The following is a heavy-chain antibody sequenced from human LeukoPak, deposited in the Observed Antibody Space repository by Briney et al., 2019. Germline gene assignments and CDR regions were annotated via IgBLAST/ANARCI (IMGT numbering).Heavy chain of an antibody. V-gene: IGHV3-21*01. J-gene: IGHJ4*02. CDR2: VSSSSSYI. CDR3: ARGYVAAAGRYYFDS. D-gene: IGHD6-13*01. Sequence: GGSLRLPCAASGFTFTSYSMNWVRQAPGKGLEWVSCVSSSSSYIYYADSVKGRFTIPRDNAKNSLYLQMNSLRAEDTAVYYCARGYVAAAGRYYFDSWGQGTLVTVSS. CDR1: GFTFTSYS.